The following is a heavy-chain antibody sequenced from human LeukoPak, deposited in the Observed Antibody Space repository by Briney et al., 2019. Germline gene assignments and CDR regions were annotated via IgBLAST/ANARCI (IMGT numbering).Heavy chain of an antibody. CDR3: AKGGSIVVVPAAEH. D-gene: IGHD2-2*01. V-gene: IGHV3-23*01. CDR2: ISGSGYST. Sequence: AGGSLRLSCAASGFSFSNYDMTWVRQAPGKGLEWVSAISGSGYSTYYADSVKGRFTISRDNSKNTLYLQMISLRAEDTAVYYCAKGGSIVVVPAAEHWGQGTLVTVSS. J-gene: IGHJ1*01. CDR1: GFSFSNYD.